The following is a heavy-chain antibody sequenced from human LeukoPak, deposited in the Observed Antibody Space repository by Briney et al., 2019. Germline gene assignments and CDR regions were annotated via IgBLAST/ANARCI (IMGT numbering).Heavy chain of an antibody. J-gene: IGHJ4*02. Sequence: SETLSLTCAVYGASFSDYYWSWIRQSPGQGLEWLGEINHSGSTNYNPSLKSRVTISVDTSKNHFSLKLSSVTAADTAVYYCASNSFDYYGSGSYSVDYWGQGTLVTVSS. V-gene: IGHV4-34*01. D-gene: IGHD3-10*01. CDR1: GASFSDYY. CDR3: ASNSFDYYGSGSYSVDY. CDR2: INHSGST.